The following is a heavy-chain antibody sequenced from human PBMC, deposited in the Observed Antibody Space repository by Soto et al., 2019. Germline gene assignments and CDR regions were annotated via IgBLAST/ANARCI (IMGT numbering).Heavy chain of an antibody. Sequence: QVQLQESGPGLVKPSQTLSLTCTVSGGSISSGDYYWSWIRQPPGKGLEWIGYIYYSGSTYYNPSLKRRXXIXVXRSKNPFSLKLSSVTAADTAVYYCARSPDYGGNPDYWGQGTLVTVSS. V-gene: IGHV4-30-4*01. CDR1: GGSISSGDYY. J-gene: IGHJ4*02. CDR2: IYYSGST. D-gene: IGHD4-17*01. CDR3: ARSPDYGGNPDY.